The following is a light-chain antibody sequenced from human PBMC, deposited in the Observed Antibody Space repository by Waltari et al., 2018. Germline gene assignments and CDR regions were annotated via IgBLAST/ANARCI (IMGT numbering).Light chain of an antibody. CDR1: SSNIGSNY. CDR2: RNN. J-gene: IGLJ2*01. Sequence: QSVLTQPPSASGTPGQRVTISCSGSSSNIGSNYVYWYQQPPGTAPKLLSYRNNRRASGVPARFSGSNSGTSAALAISGLRSEDEADYYCAAWDDSLSGPVFGGGTKLTVL. V-gene: IGLV1-47*01. CDR3: AAWDDSLSGPV.